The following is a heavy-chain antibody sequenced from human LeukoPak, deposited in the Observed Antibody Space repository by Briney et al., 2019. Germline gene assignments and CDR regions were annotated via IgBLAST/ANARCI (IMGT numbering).Heavy chain of an antibody. Sequence: PGGSLRLSCAPSGFTFSKFGINWVRQAPGKGLEWVSSISSSSSYISYADSVKGRFTVSRDNAKNSLDLQMNSLRAEDTAVYYCAIERYSSGWYTFDYWGQGTLVTVSS. CDR1: GFTFSKFG. D-gene: IGHD6-19*01. CDR3: AIERYSSGWYTFDY. CDR2: ISSSSSYI. V-gene: IGHV3-21*01. J-gene: IGHJ4*02.